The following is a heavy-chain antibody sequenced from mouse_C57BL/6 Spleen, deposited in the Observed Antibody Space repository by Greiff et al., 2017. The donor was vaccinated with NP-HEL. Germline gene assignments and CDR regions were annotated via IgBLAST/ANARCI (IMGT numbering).Heavy chain of an antibody. J-gene: IGHJ1*03. CDR3: ARYGSSAFDV. V-gene: IGHV1-82*01. Sequence: QVQLQQSGPELVKPGASVKISCKASGYAFSSSWMNWVKQRPGKGLEWIGRIYPGDGDTNYNGKFKGKATLTADKSSSTAYMQLSSLTSEDSAVYFCARYGSSAFDVWGTGTTVTVSS. CDR1: GYAFSSSW. CDR2: IYPGDGDT. D-gene: IGHD1-1*01.